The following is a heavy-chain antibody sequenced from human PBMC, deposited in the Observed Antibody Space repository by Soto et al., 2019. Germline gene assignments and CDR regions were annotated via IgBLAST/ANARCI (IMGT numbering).Heavy chain of an antibody. CDR1: GGTFSSYA. CDR2: IIPIFGTA. V-gene: IGHV1-69*13. CDR3: ARGRMSRYSYAPTYYGMDV. D-gene: IGHD5-18*01. Sequence: SVKVSCKASGGTFSSYAISWVRQAPGQGLEWMGGIIPIFGTANYAQKFQGRVTITADESTSTAYMELSSLRSEDTAVYYCARGRMSRYSYAPTYYGMDVWGKGTTVTVYS. J-gene: IGHJ6*04.